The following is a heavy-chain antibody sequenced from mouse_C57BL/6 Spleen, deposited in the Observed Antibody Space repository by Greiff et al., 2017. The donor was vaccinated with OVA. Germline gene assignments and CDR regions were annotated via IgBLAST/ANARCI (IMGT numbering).Heavy chain of an antibody. J-gene: IGHJ3*01. CDR2: IYPGSGNT. CDR3: ARQLRLPLFAY. Sequence: VKLQESGAELVRPGASVKLSCKASGYTFTDYYINWVKQRPGQGLEWIARIYPGSGNTYYNEKFKGKATLTAEKSSSTAYMQLSSLTSEDSAVYFCARQLRLPLFAYWGQGTLVTVSA. D-gene: IGHD3-2*02. CDR1: GYTFTDYY. V-gene: IGHV1-76*01.